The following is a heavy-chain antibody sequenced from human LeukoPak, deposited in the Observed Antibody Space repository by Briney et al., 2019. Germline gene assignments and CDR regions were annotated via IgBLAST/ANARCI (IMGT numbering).Heavy chain of an antibody. CDR2: ISYDGSNK. V-gene: IGHV3-30-3*01. CDR1: GFTFSSYA. D-gene: IGHD1-26*01. CDR3: ARDIVGATNEPDY. Sequence: TGGSLRLSCAASGFTFSSYAMHWVRQAPGKGLEWVAVISYDGSNKYYADSVKGRFTISRDNSKNSLYLQMNSLRDEDTAVYYCARDIVGATNEPDYWGQGTLVTVSS. J-gene: IGHJ4*02.